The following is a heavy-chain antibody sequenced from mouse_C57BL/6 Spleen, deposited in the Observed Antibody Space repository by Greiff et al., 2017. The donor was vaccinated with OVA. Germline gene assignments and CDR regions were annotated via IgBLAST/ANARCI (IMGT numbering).Heavy chain of an antibody. D-gene: IGHD1-1*01. CDR3: ARDTTVVADY. J-gene: IGHJ2*01. CDR2: IYPGSGNT. Sequence: VKLMESGAELVRPGASVKLSCKASGYTFTDYYINWVKQRPGQGLEWIARIYPGSGNTYYNEKFKGKATLTAEKSSSTAYMQLSSLTSEDSAVYFCARDTTVVADYWGQGTTLTVSS. CDR1: GYTFTDYY. V-gene: IGHV1-76*01.